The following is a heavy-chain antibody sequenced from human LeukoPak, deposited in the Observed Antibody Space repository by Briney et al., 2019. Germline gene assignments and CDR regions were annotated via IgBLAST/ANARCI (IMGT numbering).Heavy chain of an antibody. J-gene: IGHJ4*02. V-gene: IGHV4-39*01. CDR2: IHYGGSM. CDR1: GGSIRTSSHY. D-gene: IGHD3-10*01. Sequence: SETLSLTCTVSGGSIRTSSHYWGWIRQPPGKGLEWIGTIHYGGSMFYNSSLKSRGTGSVDTSQNQCSLKLSSVTAAATAVYYCARQRTRLGGTAWFHIDYWGQGTLVAVSS. CDR3: ARQRTRLGGTAWFHIDY.